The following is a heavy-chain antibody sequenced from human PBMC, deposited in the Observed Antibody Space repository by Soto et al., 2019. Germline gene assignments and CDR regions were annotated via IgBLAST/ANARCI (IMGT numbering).Heavy chain of an antibody. CDR2: IKSKTDGGTT. J-gene: IGHJ6*02. Sequence: PGGSLRLSCAASGFTFSNAWMNWVRQAPGKGLEWVGRIKSKTDGGTTDYAAPVKGRFTISRDDSKNTLYLQMNSLKTEDTAVYYCTTEDVVGYYGMDVWGQGTTVTVSS. D-gene: IGHD5-12*01. CDR1: GFTFSNAW. V-gene: IGHV3-15*07. CDR3: TTEDVVGYYGMDV.